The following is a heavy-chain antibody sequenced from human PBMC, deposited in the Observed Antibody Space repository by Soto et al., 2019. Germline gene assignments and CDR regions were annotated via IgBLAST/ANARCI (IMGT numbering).Heavy chain of an antibody. D-gene: IGHD3-22*01. J-gene: IGHJ2*01. CDR3: ARAVRGRWLLTPDWYFDL. V-gene: IGHV3-48*03. CDR1: GFTFSSYE. Sequence: PGGSLRLSCAASGFTFSSYEMNWVRQAPGKGLEWVSYISSSGSTIYYADSVKGRFTISRDNAKNSLYLQMNSLRAEDTAVYYCARAVRGRWLLTPDWYFDLWGRGTLVTVSS. CDR2: ISSSGSTI.